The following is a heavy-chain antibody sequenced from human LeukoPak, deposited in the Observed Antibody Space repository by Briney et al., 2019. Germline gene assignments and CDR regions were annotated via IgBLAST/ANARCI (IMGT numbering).Heavy chain of an antibody. CDR3: AREFDGSASGAGY. V-gene: IGHV3-21*01. D-gene: IGHD1-26*01. Sequence: PGGSLRLSCAASGFTFSRYSMNWVRQAPGKGLGGVSSMSSSSGLIYYGDSVKGRFTVSRDNAKRSLYLQMNSLRADDTAVYYCAREFDGSASGAGYWGQGTLVTVSS. CDR1: GFTFSRYS. CDR2: MSSSSGLI. J-gene: IGHJ4*02.